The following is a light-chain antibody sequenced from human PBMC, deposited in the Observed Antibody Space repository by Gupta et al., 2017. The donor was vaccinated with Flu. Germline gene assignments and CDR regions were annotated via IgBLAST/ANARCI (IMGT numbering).Light chain of an antibody. V-gene: IGKV1-5*03. CDR3: HREYHFPKT. Sequence: DILMTQSPATLSASVGDRVTITCRASQSISSWLAWYQQKPGRAPILLINKASNLQDGVPSRFSGSGSGTEFTLSITSLQPDDFAVYYCHREYHFPKTFGQGTKLEI. J-gene: IGKJ1*01. CDR1: QSISSW. CDR2: KAS.